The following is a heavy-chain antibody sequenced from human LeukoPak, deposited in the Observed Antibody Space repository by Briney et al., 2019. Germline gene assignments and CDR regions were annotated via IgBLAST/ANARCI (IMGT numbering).Heavy chain of an antibody. D-gene: IGHD3-9*01. J-gene: IGHJ4*02. CDR2: INPSSGGT. CDR1: GYTFTDYD. CDR3: ARLSFFDYLYYFDF. Sequence: GASVKVSCKASGYTFTDYDLHWVRQAPGQGLEWMGWINPSSGGTDYAQNFQGRVTMTRDTSITTAHMEVSRLRSDDTAVYYCARLSFFDYLYYFDFWGQGTLVTVSS. V-gene: IGHV1-2*02.